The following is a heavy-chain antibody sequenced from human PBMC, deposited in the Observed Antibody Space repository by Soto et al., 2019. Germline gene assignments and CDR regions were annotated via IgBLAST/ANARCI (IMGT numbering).Heavy chain of an antibody. J-gene: IGHJ3*02. D-gene: IGHD3-22*01. V-gene: IGHV3-74*01. CDR1: GFTSSSYW. Sequence: EVQLVESGGGLVQPGGSLRLSCAASGFTSSSYWIHWVRQAPGKGLVWVSRISNDGSSTNYADSVKGRFTIYRDNAKNKVYLQMNSLRVEDTAVYYCARYTYYYDSSDYFSADAFYIWGQGTMVTVSS. CDR3: ARYTYYYDSSDYFSADAFYI. CDR2: ISNDGSST.